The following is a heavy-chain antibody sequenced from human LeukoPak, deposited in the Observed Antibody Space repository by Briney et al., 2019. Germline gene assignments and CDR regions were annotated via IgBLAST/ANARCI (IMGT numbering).Heavy chain of an antibody. J-gene: IGHJ4*02. CDR1: GFTFSSYA. CDR3: AKLQTYYYDSSGYYSAYYFDY. CDR2: ISGSGGST. V-gene: IGHV3-23*01. Sequence: VESLRLSCAASGFTFSSYAMSWVRQAPGKGLEWVSAISGSGGSTYYADSVKGRFTISRDNSKNTLYLQMISLRAEDTAVYYCAKLQTYYYDSSGYYSAYYFDYWGQGTLVTVSS. D-gene: IGHD3-22*01.